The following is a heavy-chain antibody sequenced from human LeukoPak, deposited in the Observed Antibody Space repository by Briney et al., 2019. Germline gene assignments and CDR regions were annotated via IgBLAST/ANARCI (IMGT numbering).Heavy chain of an antibody. Sequence: SETLSLTCAVYGGSFSGYYWSWIRQPPGKGLEWIGEINHSGSTNYNPSLKSRVTISVDTSKNQFSLKLSSATAADTAVYYCAGFIAGVRSDAFDIWGQGTMVTVSS. CDR1: GGSFSGYY. D-gene: IGHD6-13*01. J-gene: IGHJ3*02. V-gene: IGHV4-34*01. CDR2: INHSGST. CDR3: AGFIAGVRSDAFDI.